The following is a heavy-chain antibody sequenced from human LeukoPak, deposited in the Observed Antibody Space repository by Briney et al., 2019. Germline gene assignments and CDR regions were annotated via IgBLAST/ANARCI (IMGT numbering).Heavy chain of an antibody. CDR1: GFTFSSYW. Sequence: GGSLRLSCAASGFTFSSYWMHWVRQPPGKGLVWVSRTNSDGNSTRYADSVKGRFTISRDNAKNTLYLQMNSLRAEDTAVYYCARVVEARDGFDIWGQGTMVTVSS. CDR3: ARVVEARDGFDI. CDR2: TNSDGNST. D-gene: IGHD6-6*01. J-gene: IGHJ3*02. V-gene: IGHV3-74*01.